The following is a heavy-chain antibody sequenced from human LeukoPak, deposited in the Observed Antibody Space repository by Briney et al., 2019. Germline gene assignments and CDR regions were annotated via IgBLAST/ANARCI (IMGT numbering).Heavy chain of an antibody. CDR2: IYHTGST. V-gene: IGHV4-38-2*02. CDR3: ARSYDYVWGSYRYGHDAFDI. J-gene: IGHJ3*02. D-gene: IGHD3-16*02. CDR1: GYSISSGYY. Sequence: SETLSLTCTVSGYSISSGYYWGWNRQPPGKGLEWIGSIYHTGSTYYNPSLKSRVTISVDTPKNQFSLKLSSVTAADTAVYYCARSYDYVWGSYRYGHDAFDIWGQGTMVTVSS.